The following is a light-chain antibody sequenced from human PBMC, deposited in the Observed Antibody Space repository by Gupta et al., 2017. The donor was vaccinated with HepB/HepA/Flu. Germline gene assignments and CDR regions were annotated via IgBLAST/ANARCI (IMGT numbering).Light chain of an antibody. CDR3: QSYDSSLTGSI. J-gene: IGLJ2*01. Sequence: QSVLTQPPSVSGAPGQRVTISCTGSSANIGAGYDVHWYQHLPGTAPNLLIYGNTNRPSGVPDRFSGSKSGTSASLAITGLQAEDEADYYCQSYDSSLTGSIFGGGTKLTVL. V-gene: IGLV1-40*01. CDR2: GNT. CDR1: SANIGAGYD.